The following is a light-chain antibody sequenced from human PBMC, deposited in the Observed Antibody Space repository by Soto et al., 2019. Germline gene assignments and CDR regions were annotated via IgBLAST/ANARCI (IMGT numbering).Light chain of an antibody. V-gene: IGKV3-11*01. CDR2: DAS. CDR3: QQRTNWPSST. Sequence: EIVLTQSPATLSLSPGERATLSCRASRSVSSYLAWYQQKPGQTPRLLIHDASNRATGIPVRFSGSRSGTDFTLTISSLEPEDFAVYYCQQRTNWPSSTFGQGTRLEIK. CDR1: RSVSSY. J-gene: IGKJ5*01.